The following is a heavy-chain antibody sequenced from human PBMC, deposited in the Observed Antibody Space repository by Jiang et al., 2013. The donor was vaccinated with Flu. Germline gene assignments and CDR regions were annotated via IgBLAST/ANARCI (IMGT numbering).Heavy chain of an antibody. CDR2: SITLGVP. Sequence: GLVKPSETLSLTCTVSGGSMSSYYWSWIRQPQGRDWSGLGISITLGVPTQPSLRSRVTMSVDTSWNLFSLKLSSVTAADTAVYYCARHDRGTHDFWGQGTLVTVSS. J-gene: IGHJ4*02. CDR3: ARHDRGTHDF. CDR1: GGSMSSYY. V-gene: IGHV4-59*08.